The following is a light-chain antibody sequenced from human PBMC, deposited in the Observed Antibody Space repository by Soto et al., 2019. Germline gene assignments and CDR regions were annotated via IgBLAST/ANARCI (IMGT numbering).Light chain of an antibody. J-gene: IGKJ3*01. CDR3: QQHYDTPLT. CDR2: WAS. Sequence: DIVMTQSPDSLAVSLGERATIHCKSSQSLLYSSNNKNYLAWFQQKPGQPPKLVIFWASTRESGVPDRFSGSGSGTDFTLTISSRQAEDVAVYYCQQHYDTPLTFGPGTRVDIK. V-gene: IGKV4-1*01. CDR1: QSLLYSSNNKNY.